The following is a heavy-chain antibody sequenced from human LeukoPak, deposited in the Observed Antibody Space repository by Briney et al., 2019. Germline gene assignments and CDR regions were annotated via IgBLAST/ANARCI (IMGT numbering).Heavy chain of an antibody. CDR2: ISSDGHST. D-gene: IGHD2-8*02. V-gene: IGHV3-64*01. CDR3: ARESEPTGNCTGTNFHFYYFYIGV. CDR1: GFSFNAYP. J-gene: IGHJ6*03. Sequence: GGSLRLSFAASGFSFNAYPMHWVRQAPGKGLEYVSAISSDGHSTFYANSVKGRFTISRDNSKNTVYLQMGSLRGEDMGVYYCARESEPTGNCTGTNFHFYYFYIGVRGKGTSVTVSS.